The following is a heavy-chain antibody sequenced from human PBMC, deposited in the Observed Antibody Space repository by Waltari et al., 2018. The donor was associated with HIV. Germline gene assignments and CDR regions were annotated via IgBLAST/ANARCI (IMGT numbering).Heavy chain of an antibody. D-gene: IGHD2-2*01. V-gene: IGHV3-30-3*01. Sequence: QVQLVESGGGVVQPGRSLRLSCAASGFTFSNYAMHWVRQAPGKGLDWVAVISYDGSNKYYADSVKGRFTISRDNSKNTLYLQMNSLRAEDTAVYYCARDPQYCSSTSCSYYFDYWGQGTLVTVSS. CDR1: GFTFSNYA. CDR2: ISYDGSNK. J-gene: IGHJ4*02. CDR3: ARDPQYCSSTSCSYYFDY.